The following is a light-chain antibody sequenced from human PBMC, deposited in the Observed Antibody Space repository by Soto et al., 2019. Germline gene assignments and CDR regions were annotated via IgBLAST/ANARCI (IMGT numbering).Light chain of an antibody. CDR3: QPLSNYPFT. V-gene: IGKV1-9*01. J-gene: IGKJ3*01. CDR1: QGISKY. Sequence: IQLTQSPASLSASVGDRVTITCRASQGISKYLAWYQQQPGKAPKLLIYGASTLQRGVPSRFSGSGSGTDFTLTISSLQPEDFATYYCQPLSNYPFTFGPGTKVDIK. CDR2: GAS.